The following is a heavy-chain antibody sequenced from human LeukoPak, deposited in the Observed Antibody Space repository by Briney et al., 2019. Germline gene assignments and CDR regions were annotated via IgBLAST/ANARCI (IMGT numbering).Heavy chain of an antibody. V-gene: IGHV1-69*13. D-gene: IGHD1-1*01. J-gene: IGHJ4*02. CDR2: IIPPFGTA. CDR1: GYTFTNYY. CDR3: ARGVTTGTTS. Sequence: SVKVSCKASGYTFTNYYIHWVRQAPGQGLEWMGGIIPPFGTANYAQKFQGRITITADEATSTAYMELSSLRSEDTAVYYCARGVTTGTTSWGQGTLVTVSS.